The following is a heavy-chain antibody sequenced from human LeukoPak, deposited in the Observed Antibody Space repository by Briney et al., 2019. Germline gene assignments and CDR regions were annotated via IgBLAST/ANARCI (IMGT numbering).Heavy chain of an antibody. CDR2: ISYIGST. Sequence: KPSVTLSLTCAVSDDSFSSHYWTWIRQLPGKGLEWIGYISYIGSTNYNPSLKSRVTISIDTSRNQFSLRLSSVTAADTAVYYCARDLVTVTKGFDIWGQGTMVSVSS. V-gene: IGHV4-59*11. CDR3: ARDLVTVTKGFDI. CDR1: DDSFSSHY. D-gene: IGHD4-17*01. J-gene: IGHJ3*02.